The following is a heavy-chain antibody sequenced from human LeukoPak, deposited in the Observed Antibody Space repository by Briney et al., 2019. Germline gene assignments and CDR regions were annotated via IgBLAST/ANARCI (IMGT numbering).Heavy chain of an antibody. CDR1: GFTFSSYW. J-gene: IGHJ3*02. D-gene: IGHD1-14*01. CDR3: ARLPVDAFDI. CDR2: IYSGGST. V-gene: IGHV3-66*01. Sequence: GGSLRLSCAASGFTFSSYWMSWVRQAPGKGLEWVSVIYSGGSTHYADSVKGRFTISRDNSKNTLYLQMNSLRAEDTAVYYCARLPVDAFDIWGQGTMVTVSS.